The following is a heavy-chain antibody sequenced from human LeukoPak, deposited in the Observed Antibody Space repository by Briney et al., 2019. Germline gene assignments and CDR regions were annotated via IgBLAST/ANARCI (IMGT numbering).Heavy chain of an antibody. CDR1: GYTFTSYA. Sequence: ASVKVSCKASGYTFTSYAMHWVRQAPGQRLEWMGWINAGNGNTKYSQKFQGRVTITRDTSASTAYMELSSLRSEDTAVYYCASSTVPPRKVQHYYGSGSYESPYYYGMDVWGQGTTVIVSS. CDR3: ASSTVPPRKVQHYYGSGSYESPYYYGMDV. V-gene: IGHV1-3*01. D-gene: IGHD3-10*01. J-gene: IGHJ6*02. CDR2: INAGNGNT.